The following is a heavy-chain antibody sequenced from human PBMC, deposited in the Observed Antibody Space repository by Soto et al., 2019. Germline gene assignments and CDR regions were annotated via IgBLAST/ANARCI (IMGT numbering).Heavy chain of an antibody. Sequence: GSLRLSCVASGFTFGNSWMHWVRQAPGKGLVWVARINSDGSTTTYADSVKGRFTISRDNAKSTMYLQMNSLRAEDTSVYFCARVARGWYRFDFWGQGALVTVSS. D-gene: IGHD6-19*01. CDR1: GFTFGNSW. V-gene: IGHV3-74*01. J-gene: IGHJ4*02. CDR2: INSDGSTT. CDR3: ARVARGWYRFDF.